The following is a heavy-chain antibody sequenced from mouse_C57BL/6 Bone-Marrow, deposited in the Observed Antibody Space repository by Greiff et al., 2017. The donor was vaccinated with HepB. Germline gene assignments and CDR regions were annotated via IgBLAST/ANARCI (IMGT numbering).Heavy chain of an antibody. CDR3: ARYYYYGSHYFDY. Sequence: EVQGVESGGGLVQPGGSLSLSCAASGFTFTDYYMSWVRQPPGKALEWLGFIRNKANGYTTEYSASVKGRFTISRDNSQSILYLQMNALRAEDSATYYCARYYYYGSHYFDYWGQGTTLTVSS. J-gene: IGHJ2*01. CDR1: GFTFTDYY. D-gene: IGHD1-2*01. V-gene: IGHV7-3*01. CDR2: IRNKANGYTT.